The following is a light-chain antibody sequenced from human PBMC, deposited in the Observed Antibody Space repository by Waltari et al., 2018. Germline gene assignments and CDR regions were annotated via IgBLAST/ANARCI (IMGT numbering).Light chain of an antibody. CDR3: QSYDSSLSGSVV. CDR2: GNR. Sequence: QSVLTQPPSVSGAPGQRVTISCTGSSSNIGAGYDVHWYHQLPGTAPKLLIYGNRQRLYGVPERSSGSKTGTSASLAITGLQAEDEADYCCQSYDSSLSGSVVFGGGTKLTVL. J-gene: IGLJ2*01. V-gene: IGLV1-40*01. CDR1: SSNIGAGYD.